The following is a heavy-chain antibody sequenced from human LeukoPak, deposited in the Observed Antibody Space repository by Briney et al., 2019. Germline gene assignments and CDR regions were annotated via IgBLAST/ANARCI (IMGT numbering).Heavy chain of an antibody. Sequence: GASVKVSCKASGYTFTGYYMHWVRQAPGQGLEWMGRIIPILGIANYAQKFQGRVTITADKSTSTAYMELSSLRSEDTAVYYCAREKDYSNSYFDYWGQGTLVTVSS. V-gene: IGHV1-69*04. J-gene: IGHJ4*02. CDR2: IIPILGIA. D-gene: IGHD4-11*01. CDR3: AREKDYSNSYFDY. CDR1: GYTFTGYY.